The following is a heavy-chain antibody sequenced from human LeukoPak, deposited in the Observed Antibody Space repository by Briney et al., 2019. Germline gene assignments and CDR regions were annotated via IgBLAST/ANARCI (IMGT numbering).Heavy chain of an antibody. D-gene: IGHD6-19*01. CDR2: ISWNSGSI. CDR3: AKDIGGLSSALDY. CDR1: GFTFDDYA. Sequence: SGGSLRLSCAASGFTFDDYAMHWVRQAPGKGLEWVSGISWNSGSIGYADSVKGRFTISRDNAKNSLYLQMNSLRAEDMALYYCAKDIGGLSSALDYWGQGTLVTVSS. J-gene: IGHJ4*02. V-gene: IGHV3-9*03.